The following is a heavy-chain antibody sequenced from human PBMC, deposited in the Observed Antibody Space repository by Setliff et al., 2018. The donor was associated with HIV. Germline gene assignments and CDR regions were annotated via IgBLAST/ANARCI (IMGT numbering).Heavy chain of an antibody. CDR2: IIPIFGTA. CDR3: ARGGSYWGDAFDI. D-gene: IGHD1-26*01. CDR1: GGTFSSYA. V-gene: IGHV1-69*13. J-gene: IGHJ3*02. Sequence: ASVKVSCKASGGTFSSYAISWVRQAPGQGLEWMGGIIPIFGTANYAQKFQGRVTITADESTSTAYMELRGLRSDDTAVYYCARGGSYWGDAFDIWGQGTMVTVSS.